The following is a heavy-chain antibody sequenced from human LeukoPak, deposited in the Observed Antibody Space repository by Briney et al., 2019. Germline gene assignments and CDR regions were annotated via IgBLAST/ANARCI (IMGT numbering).Heavy chain of an antibody. Sequence: GGSLRLSCVASGFTFSSYGMHWVRQAPGKGLEWVAFIRYDGSNKYYADSVKGRFTISRDNSKNTLYLQMNSLRAEDTAVYYCAKAFRFWSGYSINWFDPWGQVTLVTVSS. J-gene: IGHJ5*02. CDR2: IRYDGSNK. CDR1: GFTFSSYG. CDR3: AKAFRFWSGYSINWFDP. V-gene: IGHV3-30*02. D-gene: IGHD3-3*01.